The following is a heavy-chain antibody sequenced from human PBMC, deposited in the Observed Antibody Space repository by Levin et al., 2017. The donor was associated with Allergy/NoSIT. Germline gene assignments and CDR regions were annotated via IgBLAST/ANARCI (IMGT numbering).Heavy chain of an antibody. CDR3: ARHDHDYVWGSYRRFWFDP. J-gene: IGHJ5*02. Sequence: SQTLSLTCTVSGGSISSSSYYWGWIRQPPGKGLEWIGSIYYSGSTYYNPSLKSRVTISVDTSKNQFSLKLSSVTAADTAVYYCARHDHDYVWGSYRRFWFDPWGQGTLVTVSS. CDR1: GGSISSSSYY. V-gene: IGHV4-39*01. D-gene: IGHD3-16*02. CDR2: IYYSGST.